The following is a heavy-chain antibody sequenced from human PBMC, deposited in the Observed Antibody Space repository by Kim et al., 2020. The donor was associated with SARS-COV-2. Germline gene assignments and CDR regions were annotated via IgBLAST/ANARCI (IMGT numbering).Heavy chain of an antibody. CDR3: ARERGGSSYVDY. CDR1: GGSFSGYY. D-gene: IGHD6-13*01. V-gene: IGHV4-34*01. Sequence: SETLSLTCAAYGGSFSGYYWSWIRQPPGKGLEWIGEINHSGSTNYNPSLKSRVIISVDTPKNQFFLKLSTVTAADTAAYYCARERGGSSYVDYWGQGTLV. CDR2: INHSGST. J-gene: IGHJ4*02.